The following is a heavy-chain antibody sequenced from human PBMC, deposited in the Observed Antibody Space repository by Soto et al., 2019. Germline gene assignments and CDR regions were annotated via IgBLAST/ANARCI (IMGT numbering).Heavy chain of an antibody. CDR2: INAGNGDT. Sequence: ASVKVSCKASGYTFTAYAIHWVRQAPGQSLEWMGWINAGNGDTKYSQNFQDRVAITRDTSASTVYMELISLRSEDTAVYYCARVYCSGGSCYGIDSWGQGTLVTVSS. J-gene: IGHJ4*02. V-gene: IGHV1-3*01. D-gene: IGHD2-15*01. CDR1: GYTFTAYA. CDR3: ARVYCSGGSCYGIDS.